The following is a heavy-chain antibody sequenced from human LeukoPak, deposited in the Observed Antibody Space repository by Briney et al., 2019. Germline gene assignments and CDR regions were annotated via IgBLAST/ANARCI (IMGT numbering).Heavy chain of an antibody. CDR2: INPNSGGT. V-gene: IGHV1-2*02. CDR3: ARGGYSGYDRRYYDMDV. J-gene: IGHJ6*03. Sequence: GASVKVSCKASGYTFTGYYMHWVRQAPGQGLEWMGWINPNSGGTNYAQKFQGRVTMTRDTSISTAYMELSRLRSDDTAVYYCARGGYSGYDRRYYDMDVWGKGTTVTVSS. D-gene: IGHD5-12*01. CDR1: GYTFTGYY.